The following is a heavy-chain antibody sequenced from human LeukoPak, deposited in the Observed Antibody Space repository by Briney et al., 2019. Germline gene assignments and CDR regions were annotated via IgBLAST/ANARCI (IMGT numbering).Heavy chain of an antibody. J-gene: IGHJ3*02. Sequence: GGSLRLSCAASGFTFSSYGMSWVRQAPGKGLEWVSYISNSGSTIYYADSVKGRFTISRDSAKNSLYLQMNSLRAEDTAVYYCARSLFWDILAPGAFDIWGQGTMVTVSS. D-gene: IGHD3-9*01. CDR2: ISNSGSTI. CDR1: GFTFSSYG. CDR3: ARSLFWDILAPGAFDI. V-gene: IGHV3-48*04.